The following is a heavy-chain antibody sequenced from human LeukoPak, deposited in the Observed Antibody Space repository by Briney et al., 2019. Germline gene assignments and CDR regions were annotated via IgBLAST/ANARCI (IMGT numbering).Heavy chain of an antibody. CDR3: ARGGQEYTGMGDLDH. J-gene: IGHJ4*02. Sequence: PSETLSLTCTVSGYSISSGYYWGWIRQPPGKGLEWIGSIYHSGSTYYNPSLKSRVTTSVDTSKNQFSLKPSSVTAADTAVYYCARGGQEYTGMGDLDHWGQGTLVTVSS. CDR1: GYSISSGYY. CDR2: IYHSGST. D-gene: IGHD5-18*01. V-gene: IGHV4-38-2*02.